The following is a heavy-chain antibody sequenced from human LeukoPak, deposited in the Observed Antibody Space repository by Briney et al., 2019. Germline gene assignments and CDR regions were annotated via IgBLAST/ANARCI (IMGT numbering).Heavy chain of an antibody. CDR2: IYSGGST. CDR1: GFTFSSNY. D-gene: IGHD6-6*01. CDR3: AREYSSSSYAFDI. J-gene: IGHJ3*02. Sequence: PGGSLRLSCEASGFTFSSNYMSWVRQAPGKGLEWVSVIYSGGSTYYADSVKGRFTISRDNAKNTLYLQMNSLRAEDTAVYYCAREYSSSSYAFDIWGQGTMVTVSS. V-gene: IGHV3-53*01.